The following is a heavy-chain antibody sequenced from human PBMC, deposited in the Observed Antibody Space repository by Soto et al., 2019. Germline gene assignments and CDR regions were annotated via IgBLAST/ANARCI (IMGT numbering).Heavy chain of an antibody. CDR2: MNPNSGNT. Sequence: GASVKVSCKASGYTFTIYDINWVRQATGQGLEWMGWMNPNSGNTGYLQKFQGRVTMTRNTSISTAYMEVSSLRSEDTAVYYCARNRYGGNDYGMDVWGQGTTVTVSS. J-gene: IGHJ6*02. CDR1: GYTFTIYD. D-gene: IGHD2-15*01. V-gene: IGHV1-8*01. CDR3: ARNRYGGNDYGMDV.